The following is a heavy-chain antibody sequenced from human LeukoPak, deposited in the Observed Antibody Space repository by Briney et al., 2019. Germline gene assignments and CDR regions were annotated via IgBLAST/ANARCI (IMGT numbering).Heavy chain of an antibody. D-gene: IGHD3-3*01. Sequence: GGSLRLSCAASEFTLSSYWMSWVRQAPGKGLEWVANIKQDGGKKYYVDSVKGRFTISRDNAKMSLFLQMNSLRAEDTAVYYCARDNGVVHGVYYMDVWGKGTTVTVS. J-gene: IGHJ6*03. CDR1: EFTLSSYW. V-gene: IGHV3-7*01. CDR2: IKQDGGKK. CDR3: ARDNGVVHGVYYMDV.